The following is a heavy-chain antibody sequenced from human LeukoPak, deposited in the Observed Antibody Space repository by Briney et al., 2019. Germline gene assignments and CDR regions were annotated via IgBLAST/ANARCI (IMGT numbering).Heavy chain of an antibody. D-gene: IGHD3-3*01. CDR3: IKDTIFTVDPFDY. J-gene: IGHJ4*02. CDR2: IKYDGSRT. V-gene: IGHV3-30*02. Sequence: GGSLRLSCVVSGMTFDRHGMHWVRQPPGKGLEWLAFIKYDGSRTDYEDSVQGRFSVSRDSSKNTLWLEMNSLREDDTAIYYCIKDTIFTVDPFDYWGQGTLVTVSS. CDR1: GMTFDRHG.